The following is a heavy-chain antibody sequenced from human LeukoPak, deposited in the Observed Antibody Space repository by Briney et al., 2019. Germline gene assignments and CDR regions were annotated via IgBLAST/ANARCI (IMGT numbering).Heavy chain of an antibody. D-gene: IGHD3-22*01. J-gene: IGHJ4*02. Sequence: SETLSLTCTVSGGSISNYYWTWIRQPAGKGLEWIGRIYTSGTTNYNPSLKSRVTMSLDTPKNQFSLKLTSVTAADTAVYFCARGENYYDSNGYPFWGQGTLVTVSS. CDR1: GGSISNYY. CDR3: ARGENYYDSNGYPF. CDR2: IYTSGTT. V-gene: IGHV4-4*07.